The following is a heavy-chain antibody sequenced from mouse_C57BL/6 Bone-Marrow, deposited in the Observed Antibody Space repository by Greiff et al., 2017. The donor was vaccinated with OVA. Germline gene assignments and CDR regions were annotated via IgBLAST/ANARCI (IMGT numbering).Heavy chain of an antibody. J-gene: IGHJ2*01. CDR1: GYAFSSSW. V-gene: IGHV1-82*01. CDR3: ARTSYFDY. Sequence: QVQLQQSGPELVKPGASVKISCKASGYAFSSSWMNWVKQRPGKGLEWIGRIYPGDGDTNYNGKFKGKATLTADKSSSTAYMQLNSLTSEDSAVYFCARTSYFDYWGQGTTLTVSS. CDR2: IYPGDGDT.